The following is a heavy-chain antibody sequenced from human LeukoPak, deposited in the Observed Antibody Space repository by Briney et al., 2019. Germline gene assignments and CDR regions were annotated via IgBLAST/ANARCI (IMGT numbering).Heavy chain of an antibody. V-gene: IGHV3-30*04. D-gene: IGHD1-26*01. Sequence: GSLRPSCVDSGFTFNNYAMHGVRQAPGKGLEWVAFISYNGRDTFHADSVKGRFSISRDNSKNTLFLQMNSLGPGHAALYYCAREAGGPCGAFDYWGQGTLVTVSS. CDR3: AREAGGPCGAFDY. CDR1: GFTFNNYA. J-gene: IGHJ4*02. CDR2: ISYNGRDT.